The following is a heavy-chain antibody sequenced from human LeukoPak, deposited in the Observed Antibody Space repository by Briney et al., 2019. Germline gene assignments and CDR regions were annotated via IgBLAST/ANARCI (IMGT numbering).Heavy chain of an antibody. J-gene: IGHJ4*02. CDR2: IYYSGRT. CDR1: GGSISSSSYY. D-gene: IGHD2-21*02. CDR3: ARHVGVVVVTAIPDY. Sequence: SETLSLTCTVSGGSISSSSYYWGWIRQPPGKGLEWIGSIYYSGRTYYNPSLKSRVTISVDTSKNQFSLKLSSVTAADTAMYYCARHVGVVVVTAIPDYWGQGTLVTVSS. V-gene: IGHV4-39*01.